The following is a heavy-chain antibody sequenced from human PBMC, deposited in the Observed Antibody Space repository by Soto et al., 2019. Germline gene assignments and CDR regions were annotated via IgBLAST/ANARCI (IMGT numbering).Heavy chain of an antibody. V-gene: IGHV3-11*01. CDR1: GFIFSDYY. J-gene: IGHJ4*02. CDR2: ISGNGRII. Sequence: GGSLRLCCATSGFIFSDYYMHWIRQAPGKGLEWISYISGNGRIIQYADSAKGRFTISRDNAQNSLYLQMNSLRAEDTALYFCARDFDADSRTDFAYWGQGSLVTVSS. D-gene: IGHD4-17*01. CDR3: ARDFDADSRTDFAY.